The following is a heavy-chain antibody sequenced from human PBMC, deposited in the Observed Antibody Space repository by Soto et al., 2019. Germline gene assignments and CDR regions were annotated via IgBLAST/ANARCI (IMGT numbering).Heavy chain of an antibody. V-gene: IGHV3-30*03. J-gene: IGHJ5*01. CDR1: GFTFSDSG. Sequence: QVQLVESGGGVVQPGSSLRLTCAASGFTFSDSGMHWVRQAPGKGLEWVALVSNDGNRKYYADSVKGRFTISRDNSENTLYLQMNSLRAEDTAVYYCARWVGGSMYDNSGKYDSWGQGTLVTVSS. D-gene: IGHD3-22*01. CDR2: VSNDGNRK. CDR3: ARWVGGSMYDNSGKYDS.